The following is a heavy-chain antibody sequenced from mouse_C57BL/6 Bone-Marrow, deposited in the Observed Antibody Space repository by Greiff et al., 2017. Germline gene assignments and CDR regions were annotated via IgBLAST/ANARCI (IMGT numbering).Heavy chain of an antibody. D-gene: IGHD1-1*01. Sequence: EVKLMESGGGLVKPGGSLKLSCAASGFTFSSYAMSWVRQTPEKRLEWVATISDGGSYTYYPDNVKGRFTISRDNAKNNLYLQMSHLKSEDTAMYYCARAHYGFDYWGQGTTLTVSS. CDR2: ISDGGSYT. CDR3: ARAHYGFDY. V-gene: IGHV5-4*03. J-gene: IGHJ2*01. CDR1: GFTFSSYA.